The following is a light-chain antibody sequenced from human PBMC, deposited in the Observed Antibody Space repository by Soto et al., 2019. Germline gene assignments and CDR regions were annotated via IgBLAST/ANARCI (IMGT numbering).Light chain of an antibody. J-gene: IGLJ3*02. CDR2: SSN. CDR3: AAWDGSLNVVL. V-gene: IGLV1-44*01. CDR1: SSNIGTNT. Sequence: QSVLTQPPSASGTPGQRVTISCSGSSSNIGTNTVNWYQQFPRSAPKLLMYSSNQRPSGVPDRFSGSKSGTSASLAISGLQFEDEADYYCAAWDGSLNVVLFGGGTKVTVL.